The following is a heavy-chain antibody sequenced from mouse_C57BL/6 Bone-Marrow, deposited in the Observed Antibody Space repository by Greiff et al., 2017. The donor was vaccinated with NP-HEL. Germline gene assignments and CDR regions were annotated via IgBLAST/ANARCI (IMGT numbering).Heavy chain of an antibody. CDR3: VRHETFITTEGYFDV. CDR1: GFSFNTYA. Sequence: EVQRVESGGGLVQPKGSLKLSCAASGFSFNTYAMNWVRQAPGKGLEWVARIRSKSNNYATYYADSVKDRFTISRDDSESMLYLQMNNLKTEDTAMYYCVRHETFITTEGYFDVWGTGTTVTVSS. D-gene: IGHD1-1*01. V-gene: IGHV10-1*01. CDR2: IRSKSNNYAT. J-gene: IGHJ1*03.